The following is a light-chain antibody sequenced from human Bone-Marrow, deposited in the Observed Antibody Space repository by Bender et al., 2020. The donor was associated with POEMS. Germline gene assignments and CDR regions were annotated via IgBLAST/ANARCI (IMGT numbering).Light chain of an antibody. CDR2: EGS. Sequence: QSALTQPASVSGSPGQSITISCTGTSNDVGGYNLVSWYQQHPDKAPKLLIYEGSKRLSGVSDRFSGSKSGNTASLTISGLQAEDEADYYCQSYDNSLGGWVFGGGTKLTVL. V-gene: IGLV2-23*01. CDR3: QSYDNSLGGWV. CDR1: SNDVGGYNL. J-gene: IGLJ3*02.